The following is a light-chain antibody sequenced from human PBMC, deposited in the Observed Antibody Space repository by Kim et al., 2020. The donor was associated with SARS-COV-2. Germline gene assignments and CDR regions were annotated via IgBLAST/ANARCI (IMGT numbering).Light chain of an antibody. CDR2: AAS. Sequence: ASVEDRGTMTCRGNQDISNYLAWLQLKQGKAPKLLIYAASALQPGVPSRFSGSGSGTDFTLTVTRLQPEDVATYYCQKCDSAPWTFGQGTKVDIK. J-gene: IGKJ1*01. CDR3: QKCDSAPWT. V-gene: IGKV1-27*01. CDR1: QDISNY.